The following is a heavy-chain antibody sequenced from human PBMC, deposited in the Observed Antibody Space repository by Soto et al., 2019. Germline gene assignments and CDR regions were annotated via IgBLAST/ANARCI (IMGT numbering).Heavy chain of an antibody. CDR1: GYTFTGYY. D-gene: IGHD6-13*01. J-gene: IGHJ6*02. Sequence: ASVKVSCKASGYTFTGYYMHWVRQAPGQGLEWMGWINPNSGGTNYAQKFQGWVTMTRDTSISTAYMELSRLRSDDTAVYYCARSTLSIGPYSSSWRQYYYGMDVWGQGTTVTVSS. V-gene: IGHV1-2*04. CDR2: INPNSGGT. CDR3: ARSTLSIGPYSSSWRQYYYGMDV.